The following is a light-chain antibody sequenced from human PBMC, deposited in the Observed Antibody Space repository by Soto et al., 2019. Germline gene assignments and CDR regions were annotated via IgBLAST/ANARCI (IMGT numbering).Light chain of an antibody. CDR3: QQYTRWPIT. J-gene: IGKJ5*01. V-gene: IGKV3-15*01. Sequence: ELVLTQSPVTLSLSPGERVTLSCRASQRVGSNYLAWYQQKPGQAPRLLIYGISARATGIPDRFSGSGSGTEFTLTISSLQSEDFAVYYCQQYTRWPITFGQGTRLEIK. CDR1: QRVGSN. CDR2: GIS.